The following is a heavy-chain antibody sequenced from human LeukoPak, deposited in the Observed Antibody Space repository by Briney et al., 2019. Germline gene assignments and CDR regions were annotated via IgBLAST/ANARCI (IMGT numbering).Heavy chain of an antibody. CDR2: IIPILAIT. V-gene: IGHV1-69*04. Sequence: SVKVSCKASGGTFSSSSISWVRQAPGQGLEWMGRIIPILAITNYAQKFQGRVTFTADKSTSTAYMELSSLRSEDTAVYYCARESMVRGISTPWAFDIWGQGTMVTVSS. J-gene: IGHJ3*02. CDR1: GGTFSSSS. D-gene: IGHD3-10*01. CDR3: ARESMVRGISTPWAFDI.